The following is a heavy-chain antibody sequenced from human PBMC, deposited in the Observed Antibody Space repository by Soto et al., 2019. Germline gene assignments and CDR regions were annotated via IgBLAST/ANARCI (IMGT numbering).Heavy chain of an antibody. V-gene: IGHV3-23*01. J-gene: IGHJ6*02. CDR3: AKAPAGTYYYYGMDV. CDR2: ISGSGGST. Sequence: AGSLRLSCAASGFTFSSYAMSWVRQAPGKGLEWVSAISGSGGSTYYADSVKGRFTISRDNSKNTLYLQMNSLRAEDTAVYYCAKAPAGTYYYYGMDVWGQGTTVTVSS. D-gene: IGHD6-13*01. CDR1: GFTFSSYA.